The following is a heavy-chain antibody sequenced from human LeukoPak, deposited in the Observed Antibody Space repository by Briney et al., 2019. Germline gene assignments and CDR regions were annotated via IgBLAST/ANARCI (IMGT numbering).Heavy chain of an antibody. CDR2: INHSGST. V-gene: IGHV4-34*01. J-gene: IGHJ4*02. Sequence: SETLSLTCAVYGGSFSGYYWSWIRQPPGKGLEWIGEINHSGSTNYNPSLKSRVTISVDTSKNQFSLKLSSVTAADTAVYYCARGRASSRPRGGGYYYFDYWGQGTLVTVSS. CDR3: ARGRASSRPRGGGYYYFDY. CDR1: GGSFSGYY. D-gene: IGHD2/OR15-2a*01.